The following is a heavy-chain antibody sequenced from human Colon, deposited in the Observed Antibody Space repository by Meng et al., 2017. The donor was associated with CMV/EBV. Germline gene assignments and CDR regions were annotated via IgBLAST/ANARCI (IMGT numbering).Heavy chain of an antibody. CDR1: GDSVRSYY. CDR2: MYYSGKT. J-gene: IGHJ4*02. CDR3: ARGSEGHFDY. D-gene: IGHD6-6*01. V-gene: IGHV4-59*02. Sequence: GSLRLSCTVSGDSVRSYYWSWIRQTPGKGLEWIASMYYSGKTNYNPSLKSRVFTSIDTSENQFSLKLSSVTAADTAVYYCARGSEGHFDYWGQGTLVTVSS.